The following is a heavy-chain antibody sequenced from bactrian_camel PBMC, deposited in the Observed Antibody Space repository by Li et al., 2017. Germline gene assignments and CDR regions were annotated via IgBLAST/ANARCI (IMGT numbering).Heavy chain of an antibody. CDR3: AAVRLPSGTCAMTEAFDY. D-gene: IGHD3*01. CDR2: LGNTGKIT. Sequence: HVQLVESGGDSVQMGGSLRLSCTVRGYAHFPLLCLGWFRQTPGKEREAVARLGNTGKITLSDSVKDRFIISKNNAKTTLYLQMNSLQPEDTAVYYCAAVRLPSGTCAMTEAFDYWGQGTQVTV. CDR1: GYAHFPLLC. V-gene: IGHV3S63*01. J-gene: IGHJ4*01.